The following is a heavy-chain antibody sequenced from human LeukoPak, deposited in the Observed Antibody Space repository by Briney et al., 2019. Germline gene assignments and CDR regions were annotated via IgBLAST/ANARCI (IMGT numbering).Heavy chain of an antibody. CDR2: INPNSGGT. CDR3: ARGPRLDSSGWYYGAFDI. CDR1: GYTFTGYY. Sequence: ASVKVSCKASGYTFTGYYMHWVRQAPGQGLVWMGRINPNSGGTNYAQKFQGRVTMTRDTSISTAYMELSRLRPDDTAVYYCARGPRLDSSGWYYGAFDIWGQGTMVTVSS. J-gene: IGHJ3*02. V-gene: IGHV1-2*06. D-gene: IGHD6-19*01.